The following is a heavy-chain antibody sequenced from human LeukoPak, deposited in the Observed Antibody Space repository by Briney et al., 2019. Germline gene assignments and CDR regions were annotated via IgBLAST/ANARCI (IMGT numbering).Heavy chain of an antibody. D-gene: IGHD5-18*01. V-gene: IGHV1-2*02. CDR1: GYTFTGYY. J-gene: IGHJ4*02. CDR3: ARVERGIQLWFSHTRRGNPYYFDY. Sequence: ASVKVSCKASGYTFTGYYMHWVRQAPGQGLEWMGWINPNSGGTNYAQKFQGRVTMTRDTSISTAYMELSRLRSDDTAVYYCARVERGIQLWFSHTRRGNPYYFDYWGQGTLVTVSS. CDR2: INPNSGGT.